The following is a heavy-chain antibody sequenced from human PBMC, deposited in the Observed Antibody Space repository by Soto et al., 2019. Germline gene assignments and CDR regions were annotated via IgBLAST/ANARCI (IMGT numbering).Heavy chain of an antibody. Sequence: QVQLVQSGAEVKKPGASVKVSCKASGYTFTSYAMHWVRQAPGQRLEWMGWINAGNGNTKYSQKFQGRVTITRDTSASTAYMELSSLRSEDTAVYYCARSIAAHPNWFDPWGQGTLVTVSS. CDR1: GYTFTSYA. D-gene: IGHD6-6*01. CDR3: ARSIAAHPNWFDP. V-gene: IGHV1-3*01. J-gene: IGHJ5*02. CDR2: INAGNGNT.